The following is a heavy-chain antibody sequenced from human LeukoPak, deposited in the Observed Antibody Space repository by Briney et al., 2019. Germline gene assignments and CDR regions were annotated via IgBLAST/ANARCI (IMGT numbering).Heavy chain of an antibody. Sequence: PGGSLRLSCAASGFTFSSYWMHWVRQAPGKGLVWVSRINTDGSSPSYADSVKGRFTISRDNAKNMLYLQMNSLRAEDTAVYYCARDSYYYDSSGYYGYWGQGTLVTVSS. J-gene: IGHJ4*02. CDR1: GFTFSSYW. D-gene: IGHD3-22*01. CDR2: INTDGSSP. V-gene: IGHV3-74*01. CDR3: ARDSYYYDSSGYYGY.